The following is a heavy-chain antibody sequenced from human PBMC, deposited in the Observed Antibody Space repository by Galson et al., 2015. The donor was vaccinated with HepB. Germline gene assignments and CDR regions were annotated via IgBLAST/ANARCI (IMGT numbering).Heavy chain of an antibody. CDR3: VKGVLWFGEPPFDY. J-gene: IGHJ4*02. V-gene: IGHV3-30*14. D-gene: IGHD3-10*01. CDR2: ISYDGSNK. CDR1: GFTFSSYA. Sequence: SLRLSCAASGFTFSSYAMHWVRQAPGKGLEWVAVISYDGSNKYYADSVKGRFTISRDNSKNTLYLQMSSLRAEDTAVYYCVKGVLWFGEPPFDYWGQGTLVTVSS.